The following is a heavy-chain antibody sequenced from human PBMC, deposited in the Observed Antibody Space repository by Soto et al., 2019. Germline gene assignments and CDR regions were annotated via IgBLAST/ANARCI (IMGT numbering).Heavy chain of an antibody. CDR1: GYRFVSYW. V-gene: IGHV5-51*01. Sequence: PGESLKISCKGSGYRFVSYWIGWVRQMPGKGLEWMGIIYPGDSDTRYSPSFQGQVTMSVDKSISTAYLQWSSLKASDTAMYYCARFGDILTGYSHGMDVWGQGTTVTVSS. D-gene: IGHD3-9*01. CDR2: IYPGDSDT. J-gene: IGHJ6*02. CDR3: ARFGDILTGYSHGMDV.